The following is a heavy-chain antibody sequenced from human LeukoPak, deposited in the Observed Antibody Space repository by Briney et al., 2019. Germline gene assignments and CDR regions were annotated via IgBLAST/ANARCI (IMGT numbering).Heavy chain of an antibody. Sequence: PGGSLRLSCTASGFTFGDYAMSWVRQAPGKGLESVGFIRSKAYGGTTEYAASVKGRFTISRDDSKSIAYLQVNSLRTEDTAVYYCSRVRGYSYGYGDYWGQGTLVTVSA. CDR3: SRVRGYSYGYGDY. J-gene: IGHJ4*02. CDR2: IRSKAYGGTT. D-gene: IGHD5-18*01. CDR1: GFTFGDYA. V-gene: IGHV3-49*04.